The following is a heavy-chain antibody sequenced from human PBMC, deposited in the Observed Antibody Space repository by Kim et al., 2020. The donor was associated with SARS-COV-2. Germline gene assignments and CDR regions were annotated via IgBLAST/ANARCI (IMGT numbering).Heavy chain of an antibody. D-gene: IGHD6-13*01. J-gene: IGHJ6*04. CDR1: GFAFSSYG. V-gene: IGHV3-30*03. CDR2: ISFDGSNK. CDR3: TRGPYSSSWYAAYYYYGMDV. Sequence: GGSLRLSCAASGFAFSSYGMHWVRQAPGKGLEWVAVISFDGSNKYYADSVKGRFTISRDNSKNTLYLQMNSLRAEDTAMYYCTRGPYSSSWYAAYYYYGMDVWGKGTTVTVSS.